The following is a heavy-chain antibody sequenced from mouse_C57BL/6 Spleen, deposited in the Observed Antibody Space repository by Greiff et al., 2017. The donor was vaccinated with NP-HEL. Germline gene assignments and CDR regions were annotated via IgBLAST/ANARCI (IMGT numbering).Heavy chain of an antibody. CDR1: GFSLTSYG. V-gene: IGHV2-2*01. D-gene: IGHD2-5*01. CDR2: IWSGGST. J-gene: IGHJ4*01. Sequence: VQRVESGPGLVQPSQSLSITCTVSGFSLTSYGVHWVRQSPGKGLEWLGVIWSGGSTDYNAAFISRLSISKDNSKSQVFFKMNSLQADDTAIYYCARKRDYSNYDAMDYWGQGTSVTVSS. CDR3: ARKRDYSNYDAMDY.